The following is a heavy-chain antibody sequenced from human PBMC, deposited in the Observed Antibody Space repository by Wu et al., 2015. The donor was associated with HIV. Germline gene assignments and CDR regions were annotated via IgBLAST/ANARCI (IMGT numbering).Heavy chain of an antibody. D-gene: IGHD5-24*01. V-gene: IGHV1-2*02. CDR1: GYTFNAYY. CDR2: IQPNSGGT. Sequence: QVQLVQSGAEVKKPGASVKVSCKASGYTFNAYYVHWVRQAPGQGLEWLGWIQPNSGGTRYAQTFRDRLTMTRDLSISTIYMELGRLKFDDTAVYYCAERLREWGQGSLIAVSS. J-gene: IGHJ4*02. CDR3: AERLRE.